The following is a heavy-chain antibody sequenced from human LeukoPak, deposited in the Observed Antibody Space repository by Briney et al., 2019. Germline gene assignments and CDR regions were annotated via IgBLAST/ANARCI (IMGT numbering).Heavy chain of an antibody. V-gene: IGHV3-23*01. J-gene: IGHJ4*02. CDR1: GFTFSGYA. D-gene: IGHD6-13*01. CDR2: ISGSGGST. CDR3: AKDRFGIAAYGRFDY. Sequence: GGSVRLSCAASGFTFSGYAMSWVRQAPGKGLEWVSAISGSGGSTYYADSVKGRFTISRDNSKNTLYLQMNSLRAEDTAVYYCAKDRFGIAAYGRFDYWGQGTLVTVSS.